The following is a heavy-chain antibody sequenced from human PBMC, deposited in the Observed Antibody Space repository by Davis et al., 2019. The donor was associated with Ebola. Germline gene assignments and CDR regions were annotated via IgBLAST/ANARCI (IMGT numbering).Heavy chain of an antibody. D-gene: IGHD2-15*01. CDR3: ARDRVCSGATCYAYFDF. CDR1: GYTFNIYY. J-gene: IGHJ4*02. V-gene: IGHV1-2*04. CDR2: INPNSGDT. Sequence: AASVKVSCKASGYTFNIYYIHWVRQPPGQGLEWMGWINPNSGDTKYSQKFQGWVTMTRDTPISTAYMELNRLTSDDTAVYYCARDRVCSGATCYAYFDFWGQGTLVTVSS.